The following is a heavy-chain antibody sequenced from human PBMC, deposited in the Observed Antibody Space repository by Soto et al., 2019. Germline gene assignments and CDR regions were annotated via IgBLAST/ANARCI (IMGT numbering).Heavy chain of an antibody. CDR2: INPNSGGT. CDR1: GYTFTGYY. V-gene: IGHV1-2*04. J-gene: IGHJ6*02. D-gene: IGHD3-10*01. CDR3: ARALYGSGSYGFYYGMDV. Sequence: QVQLVQSGAEVKKPGASVKVSCKASGYTFTGYYMHWVRQAPGQGLEWMGWINPNSGGTKYAQKFQGWVTMTRDTPIGTXXMELSRLRSDDTAVYYCARALYGSGSYGFYYGMDVWGQGTTVTVSS.